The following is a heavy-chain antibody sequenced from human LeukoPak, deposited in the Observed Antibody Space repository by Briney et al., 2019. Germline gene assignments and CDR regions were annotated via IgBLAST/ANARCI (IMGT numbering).Heavy chain of an antibody. CDR1: GGSISSNNW. Sequence: SETLSLTCAVSGGSISSNNWWSWVRQPPGKGLEWIGETYHSGNTNYNPSLKSRVTISVDKSKNQLSLKLNSVTAADTAVYYCARTGRYYDSSGYYSPPDYWGQGTLVTVSS. CDR2: TYHSGNT. D-gene: IGHD3-22*01. CDR3: ARTGRYYDSSGYYSPPDY. V-gene: IGHV4-4*02. J-gene: IGHJ4*02.